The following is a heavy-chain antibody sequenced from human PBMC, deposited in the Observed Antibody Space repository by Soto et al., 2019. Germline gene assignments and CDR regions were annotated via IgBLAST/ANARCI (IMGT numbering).Heavy chain of an antibody. J-gene: IGHJ1*01. CDR2: INWNSGSI. D-gene: IGHD6-13*01. V-gene: IGHV3-9*01. Sequence: GGSLRLSCAASGFTFDDYAMHWVRQVPGKGLEWVSGINWNSGSIGYPDSVKRRFAISRDNTKNSLHLQMNSLRAEDTAFYYCVKDESINWYSGHFRHWGQGTLVTVSS. CDR1: GFTFDDYA. CDR3: VKDESINWYSGHFRH.